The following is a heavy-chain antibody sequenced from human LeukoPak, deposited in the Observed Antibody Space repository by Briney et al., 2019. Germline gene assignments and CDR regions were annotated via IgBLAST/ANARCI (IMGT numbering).Heavy chain of an antibody. D-gene: IGHD3-10*01. CDR1: GFSLSTSGVG. J-gene: IGHJ3*02. V-gene: IGHV2-5*01. CDR3: AHRAGPRSSRPNVFDI. CDR2: IYWNDGK. Sequence: SGPTLVNPTQTLTLTCTFSGFSLSTSGVGVGWIRQPPGKALEWLALIYWNDGKRYSPSLKSRLTITKDTSTHQVVLTMTNMETAANATYYYAHRAGPRSSRPNVFDIWGQGTMVTVSS.